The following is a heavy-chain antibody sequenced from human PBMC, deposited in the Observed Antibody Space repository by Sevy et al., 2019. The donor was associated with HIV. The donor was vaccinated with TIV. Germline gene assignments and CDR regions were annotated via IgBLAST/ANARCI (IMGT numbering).Heavy chain of an antibody. CDR3: AKCSDTTVVTDIDY. Sequence: GGSLRLSCAASGFTFSSYAMSWVRQAPGKGLEWVSAISGSGGSTYYADPVKGRFTISRDNSKNTLYLKMNSLRAEDKPVYYCAKCSDTTVVTDIDYWGQGTLVTVSS. J-gene: IGHJ4*02. V-gene: IGHV3-23*01. CDR2: ISGSGGST. D-gene: IGHD4-17*01. CDR1: GFTFSSYA.